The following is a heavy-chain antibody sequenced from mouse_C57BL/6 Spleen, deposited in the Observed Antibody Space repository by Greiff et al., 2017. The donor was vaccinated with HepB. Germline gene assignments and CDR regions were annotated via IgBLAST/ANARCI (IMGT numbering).Heavy chain of an antibody. Sequence: VQLQQSGAELARPGASVKMSCKASGYTFTSYTMHWVKQRPGQGLEWIGYINPSSGYTKYDQKFKDKATLTADKSSSTAYMQLSSLTSEDSAVYYCASGYYFDYGGQGTTLTVSS. V-gene: IGHV1-4*01. CDR3: ASGYYFDY. CDR1: GYTFTSYT. J-gene: IGHJ2*01. CDR2: INPSSGYT.